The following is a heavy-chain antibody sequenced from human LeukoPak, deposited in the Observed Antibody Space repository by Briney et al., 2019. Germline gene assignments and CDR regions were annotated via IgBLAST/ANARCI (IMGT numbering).Heavy chain of an antibody. V-gene: IGHV3-21*01. Sequence: GGSLRLSCAASGFTFSSYSMNWVRQAPGKGLEWVSSISSSSSYIYYADSVKGRFTISRDNAKNSLYLQMNSLRAEDTAVYYCARVRVISNWFDPWGQGTLVTVSS. D-gene: IGHD3-10*01. CDR3: ARVRVISNWFDP. CDR1: GFTFSSYS. CDR2: ISSSSSYI. J-gene: IGHJ5*02.